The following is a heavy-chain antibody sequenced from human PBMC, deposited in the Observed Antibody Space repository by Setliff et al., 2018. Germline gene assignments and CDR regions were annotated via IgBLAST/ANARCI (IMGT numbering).Heavy chain of an antibody. CDR3: ARNGSPYCTNGVCYTWFDP. CDR1: GGTFSSYA. D-gene: IGHD2-8*01. J-gene: IGHJ5*02. V-gene: IGHV1-69*05. CDR2: IIPIFGTA. Sequence: SVKVYCKASGGTFSSYAISWVRQAPGQGLEWMGGIIPIFGTANYAQKFQGRVTITTDESTSTAYMELSSLRSEDTAVYYCARNGSPYCTNGVCYTWFDPWGQGTLVTVSS.